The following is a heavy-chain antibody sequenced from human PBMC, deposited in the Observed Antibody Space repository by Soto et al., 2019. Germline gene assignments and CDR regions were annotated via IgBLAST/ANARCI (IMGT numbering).Heavy chain of an antibody. CDR3: ARSPQTHSYAQFDS. Sequence: SETLSLTCTVSGGSLSNYYWSWIRQPAGKGLEWIGRVYTVGSTNYNPSLKSRVTMSVDTSKNQFSLRLTSVTAADTAVYFCARSPQTHSYAQFDSWGQGSLVTVSS. CDR2: VYTVGST. J-gene: IGHJ4*02. V-gene: IGHV4-4*07. D-gene: IGHD3-16*01. CDR1: GGSLSNYY.